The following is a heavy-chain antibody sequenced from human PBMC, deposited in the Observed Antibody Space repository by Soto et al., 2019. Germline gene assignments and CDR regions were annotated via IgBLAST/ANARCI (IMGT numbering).Heavy chain of an antibody. J-gene: IGHJ4*02. CDR3: AKDPRLREFDY. CDR2: ISGSGGST. CDR1: GLTFSSYE. V-gene: IGHV3-23*01. Sequence: GSLRLSCAASGLTFSSYEMNWVRQAPGKGLEWVSAISGSGGSTYYADSVKGRFTISRDNSKNTLYLQMNSLRAEDTAVYYCAKDPRLREFDYWGQGTLVTVSS.